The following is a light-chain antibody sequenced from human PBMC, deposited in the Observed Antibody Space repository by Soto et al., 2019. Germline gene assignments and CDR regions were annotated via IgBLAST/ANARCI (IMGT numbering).Light chain of an antibody. Sequence: DIQMTQSPSYVSASVGDRVTMTCRASQDVSSWLVWYQQKPGKAPKLLIYAASSLQSGVPSRFSGSGSGTDFSLTISSLQPEDFATYYCQQANSFPWTFGQGTKVDIK. CDR1: QDVSSW. J-gene: IGKJ1*01. V-gene: IGKV1-12*01. CDR2: AAS. CDR3: QQANSFPWT.